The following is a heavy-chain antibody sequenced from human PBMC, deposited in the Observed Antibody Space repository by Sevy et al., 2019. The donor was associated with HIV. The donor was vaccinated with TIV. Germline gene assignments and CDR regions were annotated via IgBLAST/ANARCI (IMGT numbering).Heavy chain of an antibody. V-gene: IGHV3-21*01. CDR3: ARDLRDGSSWSENFDY. CDR2: ISSSSSYI. J-gene: IGHJ4*02. Sequence: GGSLRLSCAASEFTFSSYSMNWVRQAPGKGLEWVSSISSSSSYIYYADSVKGRFTISRDNAKNSLYLQMNSLRAEDTAVYYCARDLRDGSSWSENFDYWGQGTLVTVSS. D-gene: IGHD6-13*01. CDR1: EFTFSSYS.